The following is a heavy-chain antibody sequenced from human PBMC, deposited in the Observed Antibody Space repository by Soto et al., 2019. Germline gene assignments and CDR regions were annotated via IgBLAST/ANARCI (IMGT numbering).Heavy chain of an antibody. Sequence: GESLKISCKGSGYSFTSYWIGWVRQMPGKGLEWMGIIYPGDSDIRYSPSFQGQVTMSLDTSKNQFSLKLRSVTPADTAVYFCARVNSGRNWFDPWGQGTLVTVSS. CDR2: IYPGDSDI. J-gene: IGHJ5*02. V-gene: IGHV5-51*01. CDR1: GYSFTSYW. D-gene: IGHD6-19*01. CDR3: ARVNSGRNWFDP.